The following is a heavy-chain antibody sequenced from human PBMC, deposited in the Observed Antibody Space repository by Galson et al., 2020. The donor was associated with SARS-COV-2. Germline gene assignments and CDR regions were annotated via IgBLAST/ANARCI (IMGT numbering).Heavy chain of an antibody. CDR1: GFTFSSYS. CDR3: ARGGEYYDFWSGYYRNGADAFDI. D-gene: IGHD3-3*01. V-gene: IGHV3-21*01. CDR2: ISSTSSYI. Sequence: GESLKISCAASGFTFSSYSMNWVRQAPGKGLEWVSSISSTSSYIYYADSVKGRFTISRDNAKNSLYLQMNSLRAEDTAVYYCARGGEYYDFWSGYYRNGADAFDIWGQGTMVTVAS. J-gene: IGHJ3*02.